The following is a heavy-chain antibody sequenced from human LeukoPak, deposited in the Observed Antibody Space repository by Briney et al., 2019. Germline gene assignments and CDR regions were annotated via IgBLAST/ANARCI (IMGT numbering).Heavy chain of an antibody. J-gene: IGHJ4*02. CDR2: MYLSGTT. V-gene: IGHV4-39*07. CDR3: AGLVGRYSSGLYYYYFDY. CDR1: GGSISSGDYY. D-gene: IGHD3-22*01. Sequence: SETLSFTCTVSGGSISSGDYYWSWVRQPPGKGLEWIVEMYLSGTTHSNPSVKSRVTISIDKSKNQFFLNLSSVTAADTAVYYCAGLVGRYSSGLYYYYFDYWGQGTLVTVSS.